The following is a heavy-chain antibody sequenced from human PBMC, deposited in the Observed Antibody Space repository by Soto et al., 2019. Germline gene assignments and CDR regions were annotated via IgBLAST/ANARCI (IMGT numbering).Heavy chain of an antibody. CDR3: AEGLLPRISGTTLNP. D-gene: IGHD1-7*01. CDR1: GFTFSRYW. V-gene: IGHV3-74*01. J-gene: IGHJ5*02. CDR2: INIEGTSA. Sequence: EVQVVESGGGLVQPGGSLRLSCAASGFTFSRYWMHWVRQVPGKGLVWVSRINIEGTSATYADSVKGLFTISRDNARNTLFLQMNSLRAEDSAVYYCAEGLLPRISGTTLNPWGQGTLVSVTS.